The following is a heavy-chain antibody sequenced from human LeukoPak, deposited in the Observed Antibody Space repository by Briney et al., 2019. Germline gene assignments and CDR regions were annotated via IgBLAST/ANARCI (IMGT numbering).Heavy chain of an antibody. Sequence: SETLSLTCTVSGGSISSGGYYWSWIRQPPGKGLEWIGYIYHSGSTYYNPSLKSRVTISVDRSKNQFSLKLSSVTAADTAVYYCARDRGLGYWGQGTLVTVSS. CDR2: IYHSGST. D-gene: IGHD3-10*01. CDR3: ARDRGLGY. J-gene: IGHJ4*02. CDR1: GGSISSGGYY. V-gene: IGHV4-30-2*01.